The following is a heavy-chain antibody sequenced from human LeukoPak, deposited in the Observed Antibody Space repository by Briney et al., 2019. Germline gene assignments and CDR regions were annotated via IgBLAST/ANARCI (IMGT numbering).Heavy chain of an antibody. CDR2: ISSSSSYI. V-gene: IGHV3-21*01. CDR1: GFTFSRYS. D-gene: IGHD4-17*01. Sequence: GGSLRLSCAASGFTFSRYSMNWVRQAPGRGLGWVSSISSSSSYIYYADSLKGRFTISRDNAKNSLYLQMNSLRAEDTAVYFCARDRIIYGDYGDAFDIWGQGTMVTVSS. CDR3: ARDRIIYGDYGDAFDI. J-gene: IGHJ3*02.